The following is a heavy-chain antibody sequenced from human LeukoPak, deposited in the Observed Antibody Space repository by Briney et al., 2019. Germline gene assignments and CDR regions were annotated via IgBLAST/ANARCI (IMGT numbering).Heavy chain of an antibody. J-gene: IGHJ3*02. V-gene: IGHV4-4*07. Sequence: PSETLSLTCTVSGGSISSYYWSWIRQPAGKGLEWIGRIYTSGSTNYNPSLKSRVTMSVDTSKNQFSLKLSSVTAADTAVYYCARGPGSSKNDPQGVGAFDIWGQGTMVTVSS. CDR3: ARGPGSSKNDPQGVGAFDI. CDR2: IYTSGST. D-gene: IGHD1-1*01. CDR1: GGSISSYY.